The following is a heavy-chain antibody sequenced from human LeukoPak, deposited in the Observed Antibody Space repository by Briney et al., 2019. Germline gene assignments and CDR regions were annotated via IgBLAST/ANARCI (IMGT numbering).Heavy chain of an antibody. CDR1: GFSVTNNY. CDR3: ARGDGYNFFDY. D-gene: IGHD5-24*01. V-gene: IGHV3-53*01. J-gene: IGHJ4*02. CDR2: FYVGGAT. Sequence: PGGSLRLSCVVSGFSVTNNYMSWVRQAPGKGLEWVSVFYVGGATYYADSVKGRFTISRDNSENTLYLQMKSLRAEDTAVYYCARGDGYNFFDYWGQGTLVTVSS.